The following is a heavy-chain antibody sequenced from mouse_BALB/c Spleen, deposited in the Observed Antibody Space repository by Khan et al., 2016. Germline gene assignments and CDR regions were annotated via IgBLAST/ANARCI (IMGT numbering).Heavy chain of an antibody. CDR2: INPGSGST. CDR3: TGFAY. J-gene: IGHJ3*01. Sequence: QVQLKQSGAELVKPGASVKLSCKASGYTFTSNYLYWVKQRPGQGLEWIGEINPGSGSTNFNEKFKSKATLTVDKSSSTAYMQLSSLTSEDSAIYYCTGFAYWGQGTLVTVSA. CDR1: GYTFTSNY. V-gene: IGHV1S81*02.